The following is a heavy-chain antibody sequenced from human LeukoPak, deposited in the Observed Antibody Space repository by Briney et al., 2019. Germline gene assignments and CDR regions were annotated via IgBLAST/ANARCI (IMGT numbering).Heavy chain of an antibody. V-gene: IGHV4-4*07. CDR2: IYTSGST. CDR3: ARELRSGSYYRNPILD. CDR1: GGSISSYY. D-gene: IGHD3-10*01. J-gene: IGHJ4*02. Sequence: SETLSLTCTVSGGSISSYYWSWIRQPAGKGLEWIGRIYTSGSTNYNPSLKSRVTMSVDTSKNQFSLKLSSVTAADTAVYYCARELRSGSYYRNPILDWGQGTLVTVSS.